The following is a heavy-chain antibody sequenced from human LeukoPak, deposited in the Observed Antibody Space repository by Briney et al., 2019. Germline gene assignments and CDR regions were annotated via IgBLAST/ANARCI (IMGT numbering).Heavy chain of an antibody. D-gene: IGHD2-21*02. CDR2: ISDNGYST. CDR1: GFTFSTYA. J-gene: IGHJ4*02. CDR3: AKPPVVATIPQVYYFDY. V-gene: IGHV3-23*01. Sequence: GGSLRLSCAASGFTFSTYAMSWVRQAPGKGLEWVSGISDNGYSTYYADSVKGRFTISRDNSKNTLYLQMNSLRAEDTAVYYCAKPPVVATIPQVYYFDYWGQGTLVTVSS.